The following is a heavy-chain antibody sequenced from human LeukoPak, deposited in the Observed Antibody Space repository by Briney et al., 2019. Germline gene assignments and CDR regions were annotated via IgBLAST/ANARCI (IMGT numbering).Heavy chain of an antibody. J-gene: IGHJ4*02. D-gene: IGHD4-11*01. V-gene: IGHV3-15*01. CDR3: TTDMTPVSTVFDY. CDR2: IKSKTDGGTT. Sequence: GGSLRLSCAASGFTFSNAWMSWVRQAPGKGLEWVGRIKSKTDGGTTDYVTAVKGRFTILRDDSKNTLYLQMNSLKTEDTAVYYCTTDMTPVSTVFDYWGQGTLVTVSS. CDR1: GFTFSNAW.